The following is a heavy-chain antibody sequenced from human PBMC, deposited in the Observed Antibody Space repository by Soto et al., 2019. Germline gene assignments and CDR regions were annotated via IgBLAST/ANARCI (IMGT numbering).Heavy chain of an antibody. CDR2: TYYRSKWYN. J-gene: IGHJ6*02. V-gene: IGHV6-1*01. CDR3: ARVEGDRVYGMDV. Sequence: PSQSPSLTCGVCGDSVPSNRAAWNWYRKSPSRGLEWLGRTYYRSKWYNDYAVSVKSRITINPDTSKNQFSLQLYSVTPEDTAVYYCARVEGDRVYGMDVWGQGTTVTVSS. D-gene: IGHD1-1*01. CDR1: GDSVPSNRAA.